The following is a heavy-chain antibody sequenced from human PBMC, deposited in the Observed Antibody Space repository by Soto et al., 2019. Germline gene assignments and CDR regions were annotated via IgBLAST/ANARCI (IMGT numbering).Heavy chain of an antibody. CDR2: ISAYNGNT. CDR3: ASDEGAEVLPKLLWFGDSKNYYYYGMDV. J-gene: IGHJ6*02. CDR1: GYTFTSYG. V-gene: IGHV1-18*01. Sequence: QVQLVQSGAEVKKPGASVKVSCKASGYTFTSYGISWVRQAPGQGLEWMGWISAYNGNTNYAQKLQGRVTMTTDTSTSTAYMELRSLRSDDTAVYYCASDEGAEVLPKLLWFGDSKNYYYYGMDVWGQGTTVTVSS. D-gene: IGHD3-10*01.